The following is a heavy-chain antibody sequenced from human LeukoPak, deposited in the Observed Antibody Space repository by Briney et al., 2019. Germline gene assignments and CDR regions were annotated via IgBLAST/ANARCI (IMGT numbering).Heavy chain of an antibody. J-gene: IGHJ4*02. CDR3: ARAAIAARPDF. D-gene: IGHD6-6*01. Sequence: SVKVSCKASGDTFSAYSINWVRQAPGLGLEWMGGIIPLFGTSKYADKFQGRVTITADESSTTAYMQMHSLTSADTAVYYCARAAIAARPDFWGQGTLVTVSS. CDR2: IIPLFGTS. V-gene: IGHV1-69*13. CDR1: GDTFSAYS.